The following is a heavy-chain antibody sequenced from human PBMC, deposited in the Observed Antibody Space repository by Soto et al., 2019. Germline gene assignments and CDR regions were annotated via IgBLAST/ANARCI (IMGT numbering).Heavy chain of an antibody. J-gene: IGHJ5*02. D-gene: IGHD2-2*01. Sequence: SETLSLTCTVSGGSISSGGYYWSWIRQHPGKGLEWIGYIYYSGSTYYNPSLKSRVTISVDTSKNQFSLKLSSVTAADTAVYYCARDHCISTSCHYPNWFDPWGQGTLVTVS. CDR2: IYYSGST. V-gene: IGHV4-31*03. CDR3: ARDHCISTSCHYPNWFDP. CDR1: GGSISSGGYY.